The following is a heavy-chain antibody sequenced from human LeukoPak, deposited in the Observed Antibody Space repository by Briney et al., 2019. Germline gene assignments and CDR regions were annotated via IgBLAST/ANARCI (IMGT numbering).Heavy chain of an antibody. Sequence: GGSLRLSCAASGFAFNNYAMSWVRQAPGKGLEWVSTIGGNGVTIYYSASVRGRFTISRDTPKNTVFLQMNSLRAEDTAVYYCAKGDAYSSGAFDYWGQGTLVTVPS. CDR3: AKGDAYSSGAFDY. V-gene: IGHV3-23*01. J-gene: IGHJ4*02. CDR1: GFAFNNYA. CDR2: IGGNGVTI. D-gene: IGHD3-22*01.